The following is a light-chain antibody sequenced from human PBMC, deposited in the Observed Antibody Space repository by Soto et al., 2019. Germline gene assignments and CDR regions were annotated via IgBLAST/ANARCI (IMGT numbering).Light chain of an antibody. J-gene: IGKJ4*01. CDR2: AAF. V-gene: IGKV1-12*02. CDR3: QQAYIFPFS. Sequence: DVQMTQSPPSVSASVGDRVTLTCRASRVISNSLAWYQQKPGKAPRLLIYAAFNLQGGVPSRFSGSGSGTHFFLTISSLQPDDFATYYCQQAYIFPFSFGGGTKVDIK. CDR1: RVISNS.